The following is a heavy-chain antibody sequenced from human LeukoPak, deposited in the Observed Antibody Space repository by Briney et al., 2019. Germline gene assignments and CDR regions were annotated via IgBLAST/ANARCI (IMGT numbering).Heavy chain of an antibody. Sequence: GGSLRLSCEASGFTFNNYAMHWVRQAPGKGLEWVAFIRYDGSNKYYADSVKGRFTISRDNSKNTLYLQMNSLRAEDTAVYYCAKDKSRYLPSYYFDYWGQGTLVTVSS. CDR3: AKDKSRYLPSYYFDY. V-gene: IGHV3-30*02. D-gene: IGHD2-2*01. CDR2: IRYDGSNK. CDR1: GFTFNNYA. J-gene: IGHJ4*02.